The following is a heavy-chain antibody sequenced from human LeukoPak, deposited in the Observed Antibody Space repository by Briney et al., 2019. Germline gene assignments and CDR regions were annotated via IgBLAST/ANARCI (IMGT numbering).Heavy chain of an antibody. CDR2: ITYDGYKK. V-gene: IGHV3-30*03. D-gene: IGHD3-10*01. Sequence: GGLLLFSCAASGFTFTSYGMHGGRQAPGKRLEWVALITYDGYKKYYAASVKGRFTSSSDTSKNTLYLQMNSLRAEDTAVYYCARDLSPVVRASPMGYWGQGTPVTVSS. CDR1: GFTFTSYG. CDR3: ARDLSPVVRASPMGY. J-gene: IGHJ4*02.